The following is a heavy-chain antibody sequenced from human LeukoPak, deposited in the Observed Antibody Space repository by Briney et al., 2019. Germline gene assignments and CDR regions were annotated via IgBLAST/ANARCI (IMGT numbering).Heavy chain of an antibody. D-gene: IGHD3-10*01. CDR3: ARNVLLWFGELYSDY. CDR1: GGSISGYF. V-gene: IGHV4-4*07. J-gene: IGHJ4*02. Sequence: SETLSLTCTVSGGSISGYFWSWIRQPAGKGLEWIGRIYATGTTNYNPSLKSRVTMSVDTSKNQFSLNLTSVTAADTAVYYCARNVLLWFGELYSDYWGQGTLVTVSS. CDR2: IYATGTT.